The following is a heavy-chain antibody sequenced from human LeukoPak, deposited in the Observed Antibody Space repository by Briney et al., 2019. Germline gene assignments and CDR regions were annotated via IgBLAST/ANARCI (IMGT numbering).Heavy chain of an antibody. CDR1: GFTVSSNY. V-gene: IGHV3-53*01. J-gene: IGHJ5*02. CDR2: IYSGGST. Sequence: GGSLRLSCAASGFTVSSNYMSWVRQAPGKGLEWVSVIYSGGSTYYADSVKGRFTISRDNSKNTLYLQMNSLRAEDTAVYYCARDALLWFGDLNWFDPWGQGTLVTVSS. CDR3: ARDALLWFGDLNWFDP. D-gene: IGHD3-10*01.